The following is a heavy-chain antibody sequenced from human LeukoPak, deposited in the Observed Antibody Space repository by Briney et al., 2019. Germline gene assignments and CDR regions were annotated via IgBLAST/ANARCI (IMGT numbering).Heavy chain of an antibody. J-gene: IGHJ4*02. V-gene: IGHV3-33*01. CDR1: GXTFSSYG. CDR3: ARDSSIAARVLDY. CDR2: IWYDGSNK. D-gene: IGHD6-6*01. Sequence: QPGGSLRLSCAASGXTFSSYGMHWVRQAPGKGLEWVAVIWYDGSNKYYADSVKGRFTISRDNSKNTLYLQMNSLRAEDTAVYYCARDSSIAARVLDYWGQGTLVTVSS.